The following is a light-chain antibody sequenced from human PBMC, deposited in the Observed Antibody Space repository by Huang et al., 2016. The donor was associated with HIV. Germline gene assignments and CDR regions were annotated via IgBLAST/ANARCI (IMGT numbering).Light chain of an antibody. J-gene: IGKJ2*01. V-gene: IGKV4-1*01. CDR1: RSVLFPSNNKNF. CDR2: WAS. Sequence: DIVMTQSPDSLAVPLGERATINCTSSRSVLFPSNNKNFLAWYQQKSGQPPKLLIYWASTLESGVPDAFSGSGSGRVFTLTVANLQAEDVGVFYCQQYSSVPYTFGQGTKLEIK. CDR3: QQYSSVPYT.